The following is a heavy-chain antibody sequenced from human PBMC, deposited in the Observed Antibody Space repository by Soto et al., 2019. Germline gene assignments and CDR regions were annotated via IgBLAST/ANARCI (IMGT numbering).Heavy chain of an antibody. CDR2: IYYSGST. CDR3: ARDLGRGSGEDAFDI. D-gene: IGHD3-10*01. V-gene: IGHV4-59*01. J-gene: IGHJ3*02. CDR1: GGSISSYY. Sequence: SETLSLTCTVSGGSISSYYWSWIRQPPGKGLEWVGYIYYSGSTNYNPSLKSRVPISVDTSKNQFSLKLSSVTVADTAVYYRARDLGRGSGEDAFDIWGQGTMVTVSS.